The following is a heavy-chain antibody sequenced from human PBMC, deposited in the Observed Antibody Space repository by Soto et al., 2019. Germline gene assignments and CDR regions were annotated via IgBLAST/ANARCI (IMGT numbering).Heavy chain of an antibody. Sequence: QVQLQQWGAGLLKPSETLSLTCAVYGGSFNSYFWNWVRQPPGKGLEWIGEVTPGGRSNYNPSLKSRVTISKDTSKNQFSLEVNSVTAADTAVYYCTTSGRSWPDSFDIGGQGAMVTVSS. V-gene: IGHV4-34*01. CDR3: TTSGRSWPDSFDI. CDR1: GGSFNSYF. J-gene: IGHJ3*02. CDR2: VTPGGRS. D-gene: IGHD6-13*01.